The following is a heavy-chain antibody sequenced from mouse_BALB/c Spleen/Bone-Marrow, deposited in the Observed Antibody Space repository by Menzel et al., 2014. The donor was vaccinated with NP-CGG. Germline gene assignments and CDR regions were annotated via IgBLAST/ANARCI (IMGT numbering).Heavy chain of an antibody. CDR3: TNHYFDY. Sequence: LQQSGSELVRPGASVKLSCKASGYTFTSYWMHWVKQRPGQGLEWIGNIYPGSGSTNYDEKFKSKATLTVDTSSSTAYMQLSSLTSEDSAVYYCTNHYFDYWGQGTTLIVSS. CDR2: IYPGSGST. J-gene: IGHJ2*01. V-gene: IGHV1S22*01. CDR1: GYTFTSYW.